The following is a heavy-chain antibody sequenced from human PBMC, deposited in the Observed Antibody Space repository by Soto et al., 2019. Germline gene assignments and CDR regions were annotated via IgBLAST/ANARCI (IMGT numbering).Heavy chain of an antibody. CDR2: ISYDGSNK. Sequence: QVQLVESGGGVVQPGRSLRLSCAASGFTFSSYGMHWVRQAPGKGLERVAVISYDGSNKYYADSVKGRFTISRDNSKNTLYLQMNSLRAEDTAVYYWAKDQVRGLGRSGMDVWGQGTTLTVS. CDR3: AKDQVRGLGRSGMDV. CDR1: GFTFSSYG. D-gene: IGHD3-10*01. J-gene: IGHJ6*02. V-gene: IGHV3-30*18.